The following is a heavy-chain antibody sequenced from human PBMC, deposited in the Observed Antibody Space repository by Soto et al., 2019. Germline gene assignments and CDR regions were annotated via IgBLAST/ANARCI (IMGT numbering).Heavy chain of an antibody. CDR2: ISSSSSYI. D-gene: IGHD3-22*01. V-gene: IGHV3-21*01. CDR1: GFTFSSYS. J-gene: IGHJ4*02. CDR3: ARDQGFDYYDSSGYDY. Sequence: PGGSLTLSCAASGFTFSSYSMSWVRQATGKGLEWVSSISSSSSYIYYADSVKGRFTISRDNAKNSLYLQMNSLRAEDTAVYYCARDQGFDYYDSSGYDYWGQGTLVTVSS.